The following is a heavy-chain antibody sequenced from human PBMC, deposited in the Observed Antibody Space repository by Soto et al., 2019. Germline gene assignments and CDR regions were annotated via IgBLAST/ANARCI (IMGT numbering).Heavy chain of an antibody. V-gene: IGHV4-59*01. CDR2: IYYSGST. Sequence: SETLSVTCTVSGGSISSYAWSWIRQPPGNGLEWIGYIYYSGSTNYNPSLKSRVTISVDTSKNQFSLKLSSVTAADTAVYYCARAYGYYFDYWGQGTLVTVS. D-gene: IGHD3-10*01. J-gene: IGHJ4*02. CDR1: GGSISSYA. CDR3: ARAYGYYFDY.